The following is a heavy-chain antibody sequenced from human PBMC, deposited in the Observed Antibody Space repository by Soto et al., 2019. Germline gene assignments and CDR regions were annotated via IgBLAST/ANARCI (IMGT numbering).Heavy chain of an antibody. V-gene: IGHV3-23*01. CDR3: AKDGGAFLVAPVSTFSWFDS. CDR1: GFTFNTYV. CDR2: ITSDGGP. D-gene: IGHD2-2*01. J-gene: IGHJ5*01. Sequence: GGSLRLSCAASGFTFNTYVMSWVRQAPGKGLDWVSSITSDGGPFYADSVKGRFTISRDNSNNTLYLQMNSLRAGDTAVYYCAKDGGAFLVAPVSTFSWFDSWGQGTLVTVSS.